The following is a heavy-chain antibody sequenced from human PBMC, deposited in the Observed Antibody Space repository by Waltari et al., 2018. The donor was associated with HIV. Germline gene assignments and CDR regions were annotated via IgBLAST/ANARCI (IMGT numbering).Heavy chain of an antibody. D-gene: IGHD4-17*01. CDR2: IRSSGSTI. V-gene: IGHV3-48*03. CDR1: GFSFSTYE. CDR3: ASQLGDYGFQ. Sequence: EVQLVESGGGLVQPGGSLRLSCAASGFSFSTYEMNWVRQAPGKGLEWVSNIRSSGSTINYADSVKGRFTISRDNAKKSLYLQMNSLRAEDTAVYYCASQLGDYGFQWGQGTLVTVSS. J-gene: IGHJ4*02.